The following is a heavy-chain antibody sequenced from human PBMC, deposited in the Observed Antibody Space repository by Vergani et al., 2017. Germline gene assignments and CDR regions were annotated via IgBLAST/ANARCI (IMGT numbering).Heavy chain of an antibody. V-gene: IGHV4-34*01. CDR3: ARDIAARPRANWYFDL. CDR2: INHSGST. J-gene: IGHJ2*01. CDR1: GGSFSGYY. D-gene: IGHD6-6*01. Sequence: QVQLQQWGAGLLKPSETLSLTCAVYGGSFSGYYWSWIRQPPGKGLEWIGEINHSGSTNYNPSLKSRVTISVDTSKNQFSLQLNSVTPEDTAVYYCARDIAARPRANWYFDLWGRGTLVTVSS.